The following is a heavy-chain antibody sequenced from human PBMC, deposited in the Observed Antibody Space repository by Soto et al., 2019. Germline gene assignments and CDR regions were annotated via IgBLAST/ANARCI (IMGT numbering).Heavy chain of an antibody. CDR3: ARNCSGGNRYFTDS. V-gene: IGHV1-18*01. CDR1: GYTFTNYG. J-gene: IGHJ4*02. D-gene: IGHD2-15*01. CDR2: INTYNGHT. Sequence: QVQLVQPGTEVKKPGASVKVSCKASGYTFTNYGISWVRQAPGQGLEWMGWINTYNGHTHYAQQLQGIVTMTTDTSTGTAFMELRSLGSGDTAVYYCARNCSGGNRYFTDSWGQGTLVTVSS.